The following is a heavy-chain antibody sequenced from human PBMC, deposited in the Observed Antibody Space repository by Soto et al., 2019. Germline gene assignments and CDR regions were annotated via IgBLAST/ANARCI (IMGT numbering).Heavy chain of an antibody. CDR3: ARGNATVTTYPPYYYYYGMDV. V-gene: IGHV6-1*01. Sequence: SQTLSLTCAISGDSVSSNSAAWNWIRQSPSRGLEWLGRTYYRPKWYNDYAVSVKSRITINPDTSKNQFSLQLNSVTPEDTAVYYCARGNATVTTYPPYYYYYGMDVWGQGTTVTVSS. CDR1: GDSVSSNSAA. CDR2: TYYRPKWYN. D-gene: IGHD4-4*01. J-gene: IGHJ6*02.